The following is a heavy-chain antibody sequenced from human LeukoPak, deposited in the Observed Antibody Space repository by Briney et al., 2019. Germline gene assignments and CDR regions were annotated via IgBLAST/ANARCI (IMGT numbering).Heavy chain of an antibody. CDR1: GFTFSSYW. CDR2: INSDGSRT. CDR3: VRVRGAVAATPLEFDY. D-gene: IGHD6-19*01. Sequence: GGSLRLSCAASGFTFSSYWMHWVRQAPGKGLVWVSRINSDGSRTSYADSVKGRFTISRDNAKNTLYLQMNSLRAEETAVYYCVRVRGAVAATPLEFDYWGQGTLVTVSS. V-gene: IGHV3-74*01. J-gene: IGHJ4*02.